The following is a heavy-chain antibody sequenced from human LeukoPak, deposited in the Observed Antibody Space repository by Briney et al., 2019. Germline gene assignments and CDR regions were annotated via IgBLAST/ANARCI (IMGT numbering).Heavy chain of an antibody. Sequence: SETLSLTCTVSGGSTSGYFWSWIRQPAGKGLEWLGRIYSSGINNYNPTLKGRVTMSLDTSKNHLSLNLSSVTAADTAVYYCAREPTSGREPTSGRPLDYWGQGTLVTVSS. CDR3: AREPTSGREPTSGRPLDY. V-gene: IGHV4-4*07. CDR2: IYSSGIN. D-gene: IGHD5-12*01. CDR1: GGSTSGYF. J-gene: IGHJ4*02.